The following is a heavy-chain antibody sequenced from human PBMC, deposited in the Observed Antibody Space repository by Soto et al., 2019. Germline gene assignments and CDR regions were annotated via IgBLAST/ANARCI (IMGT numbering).Heavy chain of an antibody. D-gene: IGHD6-6*01. V-gene: IGHV1-69*13. J-gene: IGHJ6*02. CDR2: IIPIFGTA. CDR1: GGTFSSYA. CDR3: ARELAARPVNYYYGMDV. Sequence: GASVKVSCKASGGTFSSYAISWVRQAPGQGLEWKGRIIPIFGTANYAQKFQGRVTITADESTSTAYMELSSLRSEDTAVYYCARELAARPVNYYYGMDVWGQGTTVTVSS.